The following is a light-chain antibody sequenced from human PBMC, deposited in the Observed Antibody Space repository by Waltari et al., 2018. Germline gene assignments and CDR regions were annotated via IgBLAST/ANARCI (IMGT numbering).Light chain of an antibody. V-gene: IGLV2-14*03. CDR2: DVS. CDR1: SSDIGGYNY. J-gene: IGLJ2*01. CDR3: SSYTSTSTRV. Sequence: QSALTQPASVSGSPGQSITISCTGTSSDIGGYNYVSWYQQHPGKAPKLMIYDVSNRPSGVSVLVCGSKSANSASLTISGLQAEDEADYYCSSYTSTSTRVFGGGTKLTVL.